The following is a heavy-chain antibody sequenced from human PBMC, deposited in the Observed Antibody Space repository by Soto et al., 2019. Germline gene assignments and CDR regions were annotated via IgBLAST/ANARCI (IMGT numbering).Heavy chain of an antibody. V-gene: IGHV3-15*01. Sequence: GGSLRLSCAASGFTFSNAWMSWVRQAPGKGLEWVGRIKSITDGGTTEYAAPVRGRFTISRDDSKNTLYLQMNSLKTEDTAVYYCTTGSVYSALLFDYWGQGTLVTVSS. CDR2: IKSITDGGTT. D-gene: IGHD5-12*01. J-gene: IGHJ4*02. CDR1: GFTFSNAW. CDR3: TTGSVYSALLFDY.